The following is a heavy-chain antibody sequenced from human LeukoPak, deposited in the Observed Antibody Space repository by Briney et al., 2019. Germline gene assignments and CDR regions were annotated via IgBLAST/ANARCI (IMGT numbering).Heavy chain of an antibody. D-gene: IGHD2-15*01. CDR2: IYYTGST. J-gene: IGHJ1*01. CDR1: GGSISNYY. V-gene: IGHV4-59*08. CDR3: ATTGYCSGGSCYGEYFQH. Sequence: PSETLSLTCTVSGGSISNYYWSWIRQPPGKGLEWIGYIYYTGSTNCNPSLKSRVTTSVDTSKNQFSLKLSSVTAADTAVYYCATTGYCSGGSCYGEYFQHWGQGTLVTVSS.